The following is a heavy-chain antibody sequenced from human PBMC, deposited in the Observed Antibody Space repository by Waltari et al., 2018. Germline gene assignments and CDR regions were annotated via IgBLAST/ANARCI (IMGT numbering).Heavy chain of an antibody. J-gene: IGHJ4*02. D-gene: IGHD3-22*01. V-gene: IGHV4-39*01. Sequence: QLQLQESGPGLVKPSATLSLTCTVSGGPLTGYYWGGIRQSPGKGLECIGSVFYTGTTYYKPSLKSRLTISIDTSKNQFSLRLASVTAADTAVYYCARHNSGYYTPHDYWGQGTQVTVSS. CDR3: ARHNSGYYTPHDY. CDR2: VFYTGTT. CDR1: GGPLTGYY.